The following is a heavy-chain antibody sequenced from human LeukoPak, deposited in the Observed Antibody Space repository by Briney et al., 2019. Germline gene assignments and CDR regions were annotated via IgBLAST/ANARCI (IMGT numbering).Heavy chain of an antibody. CDR1: GYTFTGYY. D-gene: IGHD4-11*01. J-gene: IGHJ5*02. V-gene: IGHV1-2*02. Sequence: GASVKVSCKASGYTFTGYYMHWVRQAPGQGLEGRGWINPNSGGTNYAQKFQGRVTMTRDTSISTAYMELSRLRSADTAVYSCARAVMYSNYQQIGGIGWFDPWGQGTLVTVSS. CDR3: ARAVMYSNYQQIGGIGWFDP. CDR2: INPNSGGT.